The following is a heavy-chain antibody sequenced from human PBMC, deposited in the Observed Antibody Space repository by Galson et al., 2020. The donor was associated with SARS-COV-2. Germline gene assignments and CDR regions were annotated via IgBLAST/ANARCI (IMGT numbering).Heavy chain of an antibody. D-gene: IGHD1-1*01. Sequence: RGTLRLSCAATGITFSSYAMTSVRQAPGKGQKSVSSIVGSGDRAYYADSVRGRFTVSRHNSKNTLCLQMNSLRAEDTALYYCAKYMEDDANWGQGALVTVSS. CDR3: AKYMEDDAN. CDR2: IVGSGDRA. V-gene: IGHV3-23*01. CDR1: GITFSSYA. J-gene: IGHJ4*02.